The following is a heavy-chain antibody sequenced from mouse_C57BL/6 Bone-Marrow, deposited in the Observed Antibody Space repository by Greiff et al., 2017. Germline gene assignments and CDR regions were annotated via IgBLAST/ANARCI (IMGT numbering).Heavy chain of an antibody. CDR3: AIFFYYGYGRAGKFGAMDY. CDR2: IYPGSGNT. J-gene: IGHJ4*01. V-gene: IGHV1-76*01. CDR1: GYTFTDYY. Sequence: QVQLQQSGAELVRPGASVKLSCKASGYTFTDYYINWVKQRPGQGLEWIARIYPGSGNTYYNEKFKGKATLTAEKSSSTAYMQLSSLTSEDSAVYFCAIFFYYGYGRAGKFGAMDYWGQGTSVTVSS. D-gene: IGHD2-2*01.